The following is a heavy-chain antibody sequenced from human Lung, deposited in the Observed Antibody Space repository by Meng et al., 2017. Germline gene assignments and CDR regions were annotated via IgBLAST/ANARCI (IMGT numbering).Heavy chain of an antibody. CDR3: ARDKSHYDGRSGWFDP. Sequence: QEHLVESGGGVVQPGSSLRLSCAASGFTFIPYAMHWVGQTPGKGLEWLATLSHYGESDCTTASVRGRFFISGDNSKNTVYLQMTRLRPEDTAVYYCARDKSHYDGRSGWFDPWGQGTLVTVSS. D-gene: IGHD3-22*01. J-gene: IGHJ5*02. CDR1: GFTFIPYA. V-gene: IGHV3-30*04. CDR2: LSHYGESD.